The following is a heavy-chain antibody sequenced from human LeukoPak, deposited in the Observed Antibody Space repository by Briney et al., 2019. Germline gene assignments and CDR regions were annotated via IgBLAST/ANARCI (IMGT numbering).Heavy chain of an antibody. D-gene: IGHD3-3*01. CDR3: ARGLGITMFGVVTIRRFDP. J-gene: IGHJ5*02. CDR2: INHSGST. V-gene: IGHV4-34*01. Sequence: PSETLSLTCAVYGGSFSGYYWSWIRQPPGKGLEWIGEINHSGSTNYNPSLKSRVTISVDTSKNQFSLKLSSVTAADTAIYYCARGLGITMFGVVTIRRFDPWGQGILVTVSS. CDR1: GGSFSGYY.